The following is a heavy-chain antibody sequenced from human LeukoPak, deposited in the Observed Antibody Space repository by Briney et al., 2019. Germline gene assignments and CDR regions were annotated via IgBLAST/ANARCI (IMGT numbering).Heavy chain of an antibody. CDR1: GGSISSGGYY. D-gene: IGHD2-2*01. CDR3: ARSSTRPYYFDY. V-gene: IGHV4-30-2*06. Sequence: SETLSLTCTVSGGSISSGGYYWSWIRQSPGTGLEWLGYIYHSGSTYYNPSLKSRVTISVDRSKNQFSLKLSSVTAADTAVYYCARSSTRPYYFDYWGQGTLVTVSS. CDR2: IYHSGST. J-gene: IGHJ4*02.